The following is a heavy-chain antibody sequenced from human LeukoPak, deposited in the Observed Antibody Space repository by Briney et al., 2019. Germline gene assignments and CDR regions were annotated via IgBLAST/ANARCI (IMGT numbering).Heavy chain of an antibody. Sequence: PSETLSLTCAVSAGSISSYYWSWIRQPPGKGLEWIGYIYYSGNTNYNPSLKSRVTISVDTSKNQFSLKLSSLTAADTAVYYCARLRGNYFPDYWGQGTLVTVSS. D-gene: IGHD4-11*01. V-gene: IGHV4-59*01. J-gene: IGHJ4*02. CDR3: ARLRGNYFPDY. CDR1: AGSISSYY. CDR2: IYYSGNT.